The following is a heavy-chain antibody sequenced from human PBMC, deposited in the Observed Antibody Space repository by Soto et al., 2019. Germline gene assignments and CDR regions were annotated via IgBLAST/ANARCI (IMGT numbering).Heavy chain of an antibody. CDR3: ARFPVDMSIDDSSAEDY. CDR1: GGSISSYY. CDR2: IYYSGST. V-gene: IGHV4-59*01. Sequence: SETLSLTCTVSGGSISSYYWSWIRQPPGKGLEWIGYIYYSGSTNYNPSLKSRVTISVDTSKNQFSLKLSSVTAADTAVYYCARFPVDMSIDDSSAEDYWGQGTLVTVSS. J-gene: IGHJ4*02. D-gene: IGHD3-22*01.